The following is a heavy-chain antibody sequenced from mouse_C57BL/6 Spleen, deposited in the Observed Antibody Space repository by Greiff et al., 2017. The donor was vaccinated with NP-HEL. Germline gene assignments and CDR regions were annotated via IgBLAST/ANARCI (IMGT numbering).Heavy chain of an antibody. CDR3: ARVYSNSY. CDR2: INPNNGGT. D-gene: IGHD2-5*01. CDR1: GYTFTDYY. Sequence: VQLQQSGPELVKPGASVKISCKASGYTFTDYYMNWVKQSHGKSLEWIGDINPNNGGTSYNQKFKGKATLTVDKSSSTAYMELRSLTSEDSAVYYCARVYSNSYWGKGTLVTVAA. J-gene: IGHJ3*01. V-gene: IGHV1-26*01.